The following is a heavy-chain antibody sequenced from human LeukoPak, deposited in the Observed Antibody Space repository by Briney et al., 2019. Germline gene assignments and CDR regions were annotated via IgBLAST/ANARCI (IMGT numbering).Heavy chain of an antibody. CDR3: ARIQMATIDFDY. D-gene: IGHD5-24*01. J-gene: IGHJ4*02. V-gene: IGHV1-2*02. CDR1: GYTFTVYY. Sequence: ASVKVSCKASGYTFTVYYMHWVRQAPGQGLEWMGWINPNSGGTNYAQKFQGRVTMTRDMSISTAYMELSRLRSDDTAVYYCARIQMATIDFDYWGQGTLVTVSS. CDR2: INPNSGGT.